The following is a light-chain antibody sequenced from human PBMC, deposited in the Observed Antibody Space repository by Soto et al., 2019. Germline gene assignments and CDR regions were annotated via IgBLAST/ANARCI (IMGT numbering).Light chain of an antibody. CDR3: MQALQAPLT. V-gene: IGKV2-28*01. CDR2: LGS. J-gene: IGKJ1*01. CDR1: QSLLHSNGYNY. Sequence: DIVVTQSPLSLPVTPGEPASISCRSSQSLLHSNGYNYLDWYLQKPGQSPQLLIYLGSNRASGVPDRFSGSRSGPDFTLKISRVKAEDFSLYYCMQALQAPLTFGQGTKVEI.